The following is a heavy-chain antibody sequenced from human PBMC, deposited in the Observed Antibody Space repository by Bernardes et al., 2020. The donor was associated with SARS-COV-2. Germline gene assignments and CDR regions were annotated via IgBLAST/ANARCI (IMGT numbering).Heavy chain of an antibody. CDR1: GGSISTYY. J-gene: IGHJ5*02. CDR2: IYYSGST. CDR3: ARGQWDWNDGVGWFDP. Sequence: SETLSLTCTVSGGSISTYYWSWIRQPPGKGLEYIGYIYYSGSTNYNPSLKSRVTISVDTSKNQFSLTLSSVTAADTAVYYCARGQWDWNDGVGWFDPWGQGTLVTVSS. V-gene: IGHV4-59*01. D-gene: IGHD1-1*01.